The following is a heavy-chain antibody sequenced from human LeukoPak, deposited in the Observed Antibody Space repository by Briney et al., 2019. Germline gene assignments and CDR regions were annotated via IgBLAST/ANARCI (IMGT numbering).Heavy chain of an antibody. D-gene: IGHD2-15*01. CDR2: INPSGGST. CDR1: GYTLTELS. J-gene: IGHJ4*02. V-gene: IGHV1-46*01. Sequence: GASVKVSCKVSGYTLTELSMHWVRQAPGQGLEWMGIINPSGGSTSYAQKFQGRVTMTRDTSTSTVYMELSSLRSEDTAVYYCARDLGSHGYFDYWGQGTLVTVSS. CDR3: ARDLGSHGYFDY.